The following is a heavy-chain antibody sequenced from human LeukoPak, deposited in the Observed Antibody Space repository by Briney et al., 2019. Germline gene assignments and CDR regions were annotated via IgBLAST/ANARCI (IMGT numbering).Heavy chain of an antibody. Sequence: PPETLSLTCTVPGYSRSSGYYRGGLRQPPVKGLAWIASFYHSGSTYYNPSLKNRVTISVDTSKNQFSLKLSSVTGADTAVYYCASNTAMVLYYFDYWGQGTLVTVSS. CDR1: GYSRSSGYY. D-gene: IGHD5-18*01. V-gene: IGHV4-38-2*02. J-gene: IGHJ4*02. CDR3: ASNTAMVLYYFDY. CDR2: FYHSGST.